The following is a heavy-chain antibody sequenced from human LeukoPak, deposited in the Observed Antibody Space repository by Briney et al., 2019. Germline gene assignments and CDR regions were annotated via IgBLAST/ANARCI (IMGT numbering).Heavy chain of an antibody. CDR3: STGVWELLRGKNYYFDY. CDR1: GFTFNNAW. V-gene: IGHV3-15*01. Sequence: VNLGGSLRLSCAASGFTFNNAWMNWVRQAPGKGLEWVGRVKSKAHGGTTDYAAPVKGRFTISRDDSKNTVFLQMNSLKIEDTAVYFCSTGVWELLRGKNYYFDYWGQGALVTVSS. CDR2: VKSKAHGGTT. J-gene: IGHJ4*02. D-gene: IGHD1-26*01.